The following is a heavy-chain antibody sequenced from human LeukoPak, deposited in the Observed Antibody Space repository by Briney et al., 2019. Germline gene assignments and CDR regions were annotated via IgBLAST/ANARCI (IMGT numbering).Heavy chain of an antibody. V-gene: IGHV4-59*01. CDR1: GGSISDYY. D-gene: IGHD3-3*01. CDR3: ARDNGRDNFWSGYYGY. J-gene: IGHJ4*02. CDR2: IYYSGTT. Sequence: PSETLSLTXSVSGGSISDYYWSWIRQPPGKRLEWIGNIYYSGTTNYNPSLKSRVTISVDTSKNQFSLKLSSVTAADTAVYYCARDNGRDNFWSGYYGYWGQGTLVTVSS.